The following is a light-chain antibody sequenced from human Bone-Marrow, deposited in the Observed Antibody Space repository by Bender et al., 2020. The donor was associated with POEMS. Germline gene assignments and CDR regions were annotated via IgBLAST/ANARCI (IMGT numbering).Light chain of an antibody. V-gene: IGLV2-8*01. CDR1: SSDVGGYNY. CDR3: AVWDDSLNGWV. CDR2: SSH. J-gene: IGLJ3*02. Sequence: QYALTQPPSASGSPGQSVTISCTGSSSDVGGYNYVSWYQHLPGTAPKLLIYSSHRRPSEVPDRFSGSRSGTSASLAISGLQSEDEADYYCAVWDDSLNGWVFGGGTKLTVL.